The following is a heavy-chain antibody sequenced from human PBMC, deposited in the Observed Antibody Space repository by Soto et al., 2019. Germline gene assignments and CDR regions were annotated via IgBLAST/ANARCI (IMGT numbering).Heavy chain of an antibody. CDR1: GYTSSSYG. V-gene: IGHV1-18*01. J-gene: IGHJ6*04. CDR2: ISVFNGDT. D-gene: IGHD2-21*01. Sequence: ASVKFSCKAIGYTSSSYGINWVRQAPGQGLEWMGWISVFNGDTKYAQKFQGRVAITKDPGTSTAHMELRSLRSDDAAVYFCATKVEHKDDQPYSYGMGIWGKGTKVTVS. CDR3: ATKVEHKDDQPYSYGMGI.